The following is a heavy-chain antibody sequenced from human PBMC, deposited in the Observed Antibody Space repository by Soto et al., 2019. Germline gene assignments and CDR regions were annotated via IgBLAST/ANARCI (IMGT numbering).Heavy chain of an antibody. CDR3: ARDLGY. Sequence: GGSLRLSCAASGFTFSSYAMHWVRQAPGKGLEWVAVISYDGSNKYYADSVKGRFTISRDNSKNTLYLQMNSLRAEDTAVYYCARDLGYWGQGTLVTVSS. CDR2: ISYDGSNK. CDR1: GFTFSSYA. V-gene: IGHV3-30-3*01. J-gene: IGHJ4*02.